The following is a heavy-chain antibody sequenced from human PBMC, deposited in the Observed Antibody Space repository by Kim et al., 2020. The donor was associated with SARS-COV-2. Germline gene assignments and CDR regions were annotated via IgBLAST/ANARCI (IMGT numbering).Heavy chain of an antibody. J-gene: IGHJ3*02. V-gene: IGHV3-53*01. CDR2: IYSGGST. Sequence: GGSLRLSCAASGFTVSSNYMSWVRQAPGKGLEWVSVIYSGGSTYYADSVKGRFTISRDNSKNTLYLQMNSLRAEDTAVYYCARDSNEGYCSGGSCYSDGGAFDIWGQGTMVTVSS. D-gene: IGHD2-15*01. CDR3: ARDSNEGYCSGGSCYSDGGAFDI. CDR1: GFTVSSNY.